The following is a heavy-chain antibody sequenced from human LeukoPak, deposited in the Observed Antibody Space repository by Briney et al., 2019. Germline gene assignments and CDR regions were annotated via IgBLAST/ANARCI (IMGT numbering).Heavy chain of an antibody. Sequence: GGSLRLSCAASGFTFSSYGMSWVRQAPGKGLVWVSRINSDGSSTSYADSVKGRFTISRDNAKNTLHLQMNSLRAEDTAVYYCARGGYYGSGRYYFDSWGQGTLVTVSS. CDR2: INSDGSST. V-gene: IGHV3-74*01. CDR1: GFTFSSYG. CDR3: ARGGYYGSGRYYFDS. D-gene: IGHD3-3*01. J-gene: IGHJ4*02.